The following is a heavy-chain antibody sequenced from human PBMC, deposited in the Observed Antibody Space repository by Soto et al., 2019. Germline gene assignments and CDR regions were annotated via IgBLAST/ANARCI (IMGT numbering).Heavy chain of an antibody. CDR2: IVPIVGTT. Sequence: QVQLVQSGAEVWQPASSVKVSCKTSGGTFSSYASSWVRQAPGQGLQWMGGIVPIVGTTTYAKKFQGGDIITAGEATRTAYMQFSRLRSDDTAVNYCVRVVAIPGYPDHWGQGTLVTVST. V-gene: IGHV1-69*12. CDR1: GGTFSSYA. CDR3: VRVVAIPGYPDH. J-gene: IGHJ4*02. D-gene: IGHD5-12*01.